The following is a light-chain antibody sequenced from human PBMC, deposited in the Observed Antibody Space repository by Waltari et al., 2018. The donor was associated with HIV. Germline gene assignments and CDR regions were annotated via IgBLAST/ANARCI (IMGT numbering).Light chain of an antibody. Sequence: QPALTQPSSVSGPLGRSVILSCTCTSPEGLSCHTSSLYQQHPGKVPKLLFFEVNKRPSEVSSRFFWSKSGNTASLRISGLQPDDEAVYYCCSFAGDKDAQLSTYVFGTGTTVTV. J-gene: IGLJ1*01. CDR2: EVN. V-gene: IGLV2-23*02. CDR3: CSFAGDKDAQLSTYV. CDR1: SPEGLSCHT.